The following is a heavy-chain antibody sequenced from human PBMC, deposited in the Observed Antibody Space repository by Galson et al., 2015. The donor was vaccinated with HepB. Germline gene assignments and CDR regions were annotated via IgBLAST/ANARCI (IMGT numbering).Heavy chain of an antibody. CDR1: GFTFSGSA. V-gene: IGHV3-73*01. J-gene: IGHJ4*02. CDR2: IRSKANSYAT. D-gene: IGHD6-19*01. CDR3: TRQAPGGSSGTRDY. Sequence: SLRLSCAASGFTFSGSAMHWVRQASGKGLEWVGRIRSKANSYATAYAASVKGRFTISRDDSKNTAYLHMNSLKTEDTAVYYCTRQAPGGSSGTRDYWGQGTLVTVSS.